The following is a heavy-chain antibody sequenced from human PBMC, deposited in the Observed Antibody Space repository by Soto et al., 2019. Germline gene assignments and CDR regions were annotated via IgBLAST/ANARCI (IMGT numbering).Heavy chain of an antibody. J-gene: IGHJ4*02. CDR1: GYTFTGYY. D-gene: IGHD5-12*01. CDR2: INPNSGGT. V-gene: IGHV1-2*04. Sequence: GASVKVSCKASGYTFTGYYMHWVRQAPGQGLEWMGWINPNSGGTNYAQKFQGWVTMTRDTSISTAYMELSRLRSDDTAVYYCASTSYSGYDDLSGDYPFDYWGQGTLVTVSS. CDR3: ASTSYSGYDDLSGDYPFDY.